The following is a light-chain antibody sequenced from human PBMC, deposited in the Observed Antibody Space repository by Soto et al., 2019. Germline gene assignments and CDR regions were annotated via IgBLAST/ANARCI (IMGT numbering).Light chain of an antibody. V-gene: IGKV1-5*03. CDR1: QSLNIW. Sequence: DIEMTQSPFTLSASVGDRVTITCRATQSLNIWLAWYQQKPGKAHKLLISKASSLESGVPSRFSDSGSGTEFSLTISSMQPDDFATYSCQQYKAYPYTFGQETKLEMK. CDR2: KAS. J-gene: IGKJ2*01. CDR3: QQYKAYPYT.